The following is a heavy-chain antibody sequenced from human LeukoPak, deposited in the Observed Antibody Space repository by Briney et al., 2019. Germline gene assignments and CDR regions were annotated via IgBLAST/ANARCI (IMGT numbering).Heavy chain of an antibody. J-gene: IGHJ6*03. D-gene: IGHD6-19*01. CDR3: AREGGGSSGWFPYYYYYYMDV. CDR1: GFIFSSYW. V-gene: IGHV3-7*01. Sequence: PVGSLRLSSAASGFIFSSYWMSCVRQAPGEGLEWVANIKQDGSEKYYVDSVKGRFTISRDNAKNSLYLQMNSLRAEDTAVYYCAREGGGSSGWFPYYYYYYMDVWGKGTTVTVSS. CDR2: IKQDGSEK.